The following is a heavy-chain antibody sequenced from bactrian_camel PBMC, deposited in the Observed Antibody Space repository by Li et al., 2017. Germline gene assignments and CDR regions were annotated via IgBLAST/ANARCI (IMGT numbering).Heavy chain of an antibody. CDR3: AARYQGGFGYGGLCRDDPTDFPY. D-gene: IGHD5*01. V-gene: IGHV3S53*01. CDR1: GYIRH. J-gene: IGHJ6*01. CDR2: IDTGVIT. Sequence: VQLVESGGGLVQPGGSLKLSCAASGYIRHMGWFREAPGKEREGVAQIDTGVITHYADSVKGRFTISKGNAKNTLFLQMSSLKPDDTAMYYCAARYQGGFGYGGLCRDDPTDFPYWGRGTQVTVSS.